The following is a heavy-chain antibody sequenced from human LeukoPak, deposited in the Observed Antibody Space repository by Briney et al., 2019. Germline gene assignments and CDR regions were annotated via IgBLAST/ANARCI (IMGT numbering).Heavy chain of an antibody. Sequence: GGSLRLSCAASGFTLSSYEMNWVREAPGKGLGGVSYISSSGSTIYYADSVKGRFTISRDNAKNSLYLQMNSLRAEDTAVYYCARTDAQSDAFDIWGQGTMVTVSS. CDR1: GFTLSSYE. CDR2: ISSSGSTI. V-gene: IGHV3-48*03. J-gene: IGHJ3*02. D-gene: IGHD6-19*01. CDR3: ARTDAQSDAFDI.